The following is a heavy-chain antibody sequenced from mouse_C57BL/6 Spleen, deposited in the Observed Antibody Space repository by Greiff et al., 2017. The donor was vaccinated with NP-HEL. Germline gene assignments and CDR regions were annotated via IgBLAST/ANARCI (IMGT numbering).Heavy chain of an antibody. CDR1: GYTFTSYG. V-gene: IGHV1-81*01. Sequence: VQLQQSGAELARPGASVKLSCKASGYTFTSYGISWVKQRTGQGLEWIGEIYPRSGNTYYNEKFKGKATLTADKSSSTAYMELRSLTSEDSAVYFCASYSNYDDWGQGTTLTVSS. CDR3: ASYSNYDD. D-gene: IGHD2-5*01. J-gene: IGHJ2*01. CDR2: IYPRSGNT.